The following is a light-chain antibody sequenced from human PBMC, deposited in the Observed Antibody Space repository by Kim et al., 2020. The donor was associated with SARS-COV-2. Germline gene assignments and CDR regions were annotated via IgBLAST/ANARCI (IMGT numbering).Light chain of an antibody. CDR1: QNIDNA. Sequence: VTPNETVAITCRASQNIDNALHWYQQKPEQSPKLLIKYASQSVSGVPSRFRGSGSGTEFTLTIDSLEPGDIATYFCHQTSRLPITFGQGTRLEIK. V-gene: IGKV6-21*01. J-gene: IGKJ5*01. CDR3: HQTSRLPIT. CDR2: YAS.